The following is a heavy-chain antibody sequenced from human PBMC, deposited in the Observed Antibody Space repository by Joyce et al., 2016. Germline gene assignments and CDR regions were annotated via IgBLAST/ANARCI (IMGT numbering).Heavy chain of an antibody. CDR3: ARRTTYSYGSHFDY. J-gene: IGHJ4*02. V-gene: IGHV4-59*08. CDR2: IYYSGST. D-gene: IGHD5-18*01. CDR1: GGSISSYY. Sequence: QVQLQESGPGLVKPSETLSLTCTVSGGSISSYYWSWIRQPPGKGLEWIGYIYYSGSTNYNPSLKSRVTISVDTSKNQFSLKLSSVTAADTAVYYCARRTTYSYGSHFDYWGQGTLVTVSS.